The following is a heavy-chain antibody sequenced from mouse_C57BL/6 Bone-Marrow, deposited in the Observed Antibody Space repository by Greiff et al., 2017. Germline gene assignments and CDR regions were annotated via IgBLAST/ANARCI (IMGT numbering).Heavy chain of an antibody. CDR2: IDPENGDT. CDR3: ILGGDDYSFAY. V-gene: IGHV14-4*01. J-gene: IGHJ3*01. CDR1: GFNIKDDY. Sequence: EVKLLESGAELVRPGASVKLSCTASGFNIKDDYMHWVKQRPEQGLEWIGWIDPENGDTEYASKFQGKATITADTSSNTAYLQLSSLTSEDTAVYYCILGGDDYSFAYWGQGTLVTVSA. D-gene: IGHD2-4*01.